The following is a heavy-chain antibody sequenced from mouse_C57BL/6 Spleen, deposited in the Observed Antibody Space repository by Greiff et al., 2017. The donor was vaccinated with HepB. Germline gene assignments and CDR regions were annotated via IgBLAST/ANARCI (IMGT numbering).Heavy chain of an antibody. CDR2: IYPGSGNT. Sequence: QVQLKESGAELVRPGASVKLSCKASGYTFTDYYINWVKQRPGQGLEWIARIYPGSGNTYYNEKFKGKATLTAEKSSSTAYMQLSSLTSEDSAVYFCARRDYGAMDYWGQGTSVTVSS. CDR1: GYTFTDYY. D-gene: IGHD1-1*01. V-gene: IGHV1-76*01. CDR3: ARRDYGAMDY. J-gene: IGHJ4*01.